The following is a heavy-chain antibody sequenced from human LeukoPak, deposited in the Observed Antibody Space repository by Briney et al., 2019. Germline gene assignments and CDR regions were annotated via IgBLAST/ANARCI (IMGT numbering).Heavy chain of an antibody. V-gene: IGHV3-48*01. CDR3: ARGPNSNWSGLDF. CDR2: ISSSSTI. D-gene: IGHD6-6*01. J-gene: IGHJ4*02. CDR1: GFTFSSYW. Sequence: GGSLRLSCAASGFTFSSYWMNWARQAPGKGLEWVSYISSSSTIYYADSVKGRFTISRDNAKNSLYLQMNSLRAEDTAVYYCARGPNSNWSGLDFWGQGTLLTVSS.